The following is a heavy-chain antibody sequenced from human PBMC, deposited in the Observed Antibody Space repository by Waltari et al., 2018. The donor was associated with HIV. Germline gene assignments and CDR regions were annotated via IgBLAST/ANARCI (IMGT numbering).Heavy chain of an antibody. CDR2: SLHSGNT. D-gene: IGHD5-18*01. CDR3: ASGSRRGHSHGIDY. Sequence: QVQLQESGPGLVKPSETLSLTCSVPGYSIERGYYWGWIRQPPGKALEWIGVSLHSGNTYYNPSLKSRLTISLDTSKNQVSLKLSSVTAADTAVYYCASGSRRGHSHGIDYWGQGTLVTVSS. J-gene: IGHJ4*02. V-gene: IGHV4-38-2*01. CDR1: GYSIERGYY.